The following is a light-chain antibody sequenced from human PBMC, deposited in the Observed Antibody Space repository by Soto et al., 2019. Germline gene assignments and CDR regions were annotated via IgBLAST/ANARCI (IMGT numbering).Light chain of an antibody. Sequence: QSVLTQPASVSGSPGQSVTISCTGPLSDIGDSNFISWYQHSPGKAPRLLIYEVNNRPSGVSRRFSGSKAGNTASLTISGLLDDDEADYFCASFRSGTILVFGSGTKLTVL. CDR3: ASFRSGTILV. V-gene: IGLV2-14*01. CDR1: LSDIGDSNF. CDR2: EVN. J-gene: IGLJ2*01.